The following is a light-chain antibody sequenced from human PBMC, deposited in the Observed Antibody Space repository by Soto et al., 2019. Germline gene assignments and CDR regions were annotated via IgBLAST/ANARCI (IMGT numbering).Light chain of an antibody. CDR1: QSISNY. V-gene: IGKV1-39*01. CDR3: QQSYSTPHT. J-gene: IGKJ2*01. CDR2: AAS. Sequence: DIQMTQSPSSLSASVGDRVTITCRAGQSISNYLNWYQQKPGKAPNLLIYAASILQSGVPSRFSGSESGTDFTLTISSLQPEDFATYYCQQSYSTPHTFGQGTKLEIK.